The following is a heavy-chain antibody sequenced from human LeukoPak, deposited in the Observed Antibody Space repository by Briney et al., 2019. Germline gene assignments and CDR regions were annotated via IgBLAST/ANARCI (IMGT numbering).Heavy chain of an antibody. CDR2: ILSDGSYE. Sequence: PGGSLRLSCATSGFSLSRNGMHWVRQAPGQGLEWVAFILSDGSYEYYADSVKGRFTISRDNAENSLYLQMNSLRVEDTAVYYCARAPTVLVGYCSSSSCQADYWGQGTLVTVSS. J-gene: IGHJ4*02. CDR1: GFSLSRNG. V-gene: IGHV3-30*02. D-gene: IGHD2-2*01. CDR3: ARAPTVLVGYCSSSSCQADY.